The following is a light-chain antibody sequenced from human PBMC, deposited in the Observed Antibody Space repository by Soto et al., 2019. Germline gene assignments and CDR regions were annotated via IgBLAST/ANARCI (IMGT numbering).Light chain of an antibody. CDR1: SSDIGAHYD. CDR3: QSYDDSLSGWV. Sequence: QSVLTQPPSVSGAPGQRVTISCTGSSSDIGAHYDVHWYQQLPGTAPKLLIYGNNNRPSGVPDRFSGSKSGTSASLAITGLQGEDEVDYYCQSYDDSLSGWVFGGGTKLTVL. CDR2: GNN. J-gene: IGLJ3*02. V-gene: IGLV1-40*01.